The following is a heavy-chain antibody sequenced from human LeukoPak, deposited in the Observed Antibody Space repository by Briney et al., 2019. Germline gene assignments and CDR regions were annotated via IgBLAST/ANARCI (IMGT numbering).Heavy chain of an antibody. D-gene: IGHD5-24*01. CDR3: ARDPPSDPSVSFDY. Sequence: ASVKVSCKASGYTFTEHYMHWVRQAPGQGLEWMGEIHSNSGGTRNAQRFQGRVTMTRDTSISTVYMELSSLTSDDSAVYYCARDPPSDPSVSFDYWGQGSLVTVSS. J-gene: IGHJ4*02. V-gene: IGHV1-2*02. CDR1: GYTFTEHY. CDR2: IHSNSGGT.